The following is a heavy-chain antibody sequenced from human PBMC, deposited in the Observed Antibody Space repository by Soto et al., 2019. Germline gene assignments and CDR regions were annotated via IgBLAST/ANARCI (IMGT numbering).Heavy chain of an antibody. D-gene: IGHD3-22*01. J-gene: IGHJ4*02. CDR2: VSGSGGTT. V-gene: IGHV3-23*01. Sequence: EVQLLESGGGLVQPGGSVRLSCAASGFTFSSYAMSWVRQAPGKGLEWVAAVSGSGGTTYYADSVKGRFTISRDNSKNSVYLQMNSLRVEDTAVYYCAKWYYYDSRPRKYFYYWGQGTVVIVSS. CDR1: GFTFSSYA. CDR3: AKWYYYDSRPRKYFYY.